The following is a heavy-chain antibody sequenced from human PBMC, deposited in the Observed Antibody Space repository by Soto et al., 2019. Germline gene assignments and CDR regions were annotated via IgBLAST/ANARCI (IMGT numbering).Heavy chain of an antibody. CDR2: VSTNGAT. V-gene: IGHV4-4*07. Sequence: SETLSLTCTVSDDFISSYYWNWIRQPAGKGLEWIGRVSTNGATNYNPSLESRVTMSVDTSKNQFSLKLTSVTAADTAVYFCAREDSETFTGSYAMDVWGQGTTVTVSS. D-gene: IGHD3-9*01. CDR3: AREDSETFTGSYAMDV. J-gene: IGHJ6*02. CDR1: DDFISSYY.